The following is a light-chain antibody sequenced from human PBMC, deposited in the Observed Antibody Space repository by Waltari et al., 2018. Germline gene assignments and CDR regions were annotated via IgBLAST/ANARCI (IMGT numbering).Light chain of an antibody. V-gene: IGLV2-14*01. CDR2: DVT. CDR3: ASYIPGSTLV. J-gene: IGLJ3*02. CDR1: SSDVGRYNY. Sequence: QSALTQPASVSGSPGPSITIPCPGSSSDVGRYNYVSWYQQFPDRAPKLMIYDVTNRPSGVSNRFSGSKSANTASLTISGLQPEDEADYYCASYIPGSTLVFGGGTKLTVL.